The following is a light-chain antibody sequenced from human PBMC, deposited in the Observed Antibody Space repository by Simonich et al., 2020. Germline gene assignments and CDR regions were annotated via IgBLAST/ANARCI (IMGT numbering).Light chain of an antibody. CDR3: CSYAGSSTWV. Sequence: QSALTQPASVSGSPGQSITISCTGTSSDVGGYNLVSWYQQHPGKAPKLMIYEGSRRHSGVSNRFSGSKSGNTASLTISGLQAEDEADYYCCSYAGSSTWVFGGGTKLTVL. CDR2: EGS. J-gene: IGLJ3*02. CDR1: SSDVGGYNL. V-gene: IGLV2-23*01.